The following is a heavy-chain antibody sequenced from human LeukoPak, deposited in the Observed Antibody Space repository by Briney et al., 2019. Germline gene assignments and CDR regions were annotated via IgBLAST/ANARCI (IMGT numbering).Heavy chain of an antibody. D-gene: IGHD2/OR15-2a*01. V-gene: IGHV4-59*08. CDR2: ISDSGST. CDR3: ARKNSFDI. J-gene: IGHJ3*02. Sequence: SETLSLTCTVSGGSIDNYYWNWIRQPPGKGLEWIAYISDSGSTNYNPSPKSRVTISLDTSKNQFSLKLTSVTAADTAMYYCARKNSFDIWGRGTMVTVA. CDR1: GGSIDNYY.